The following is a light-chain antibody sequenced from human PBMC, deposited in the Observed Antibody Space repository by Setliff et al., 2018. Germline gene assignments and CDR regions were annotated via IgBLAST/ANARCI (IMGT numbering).Light chain of an antibody. CDR1: SSDVGGYNY. J-gene: IGLJ1*01. Sequence: QSALTQPRSVSGSPGQSVTISCTGTSSDVGGYNYVSWYQQHPGKAPKLMIYEVSKRPSGVPDRFSGSKSGNTASLIISGLQAEDEADYYCCSYAGSYTLYVFGTGTKVTVL. CDR3: CSYAGSYTLYV. CDR2: EVS. V-gene: IGLV2-11*01.